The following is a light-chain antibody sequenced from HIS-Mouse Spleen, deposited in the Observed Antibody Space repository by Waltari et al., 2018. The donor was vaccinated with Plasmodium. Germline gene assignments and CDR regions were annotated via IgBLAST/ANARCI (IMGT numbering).Light chain of an antibody. Sequence: EIVMTQSPATLSVSPGERATLSGTASQSISSNLAWYQQKPGQAPRLLIYGASTRATGIPDRFSCSGAGTEFTLTISSLQSEDFAVYYCQQYDNWSFTFGPGTKLDIK. J-gene: IGKJ3*01. V-gene: IGKV3-15*01. CDR3: QQYDNWSFT. CDR2: GAS. CDR1: QSISSN.